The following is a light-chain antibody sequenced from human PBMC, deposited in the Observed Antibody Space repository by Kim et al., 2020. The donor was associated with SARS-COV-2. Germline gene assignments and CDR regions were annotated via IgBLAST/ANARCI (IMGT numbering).Light chain of an antibody. CDR1: QSISTY. CDR3: LQSNSTPRPWT. V-gene: IGKV1-39*01. Sequence: DIQMTQSPSSLSESVGDRVTITCRASQSISTYLNWYQQKPGKAPKLLIYAASILQSGVPSRFSGSGSGTDFTLTISRLQPEDIATYNCLQSNSTPRPWTFVKGTTVDIK. J-gene: IGKJ1*01. CDR2: AAS.